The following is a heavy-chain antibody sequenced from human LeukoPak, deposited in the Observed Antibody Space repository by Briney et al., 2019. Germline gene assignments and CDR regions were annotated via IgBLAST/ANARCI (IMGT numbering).Heavy chain of an antibody. Sequence: SETLSLTCAVYGGSFSGYYWSWIRQPPGKGLEWIGEINHSGSTNYNPSLKSRVTISVDTSKNQFSLKLRSVTAADTAVYCCARGFDSKSSYFDYWGQGTLVTVSS. CDR2: INHSGST. CDR3: ARGFDSKSSYFDY. CDR1: GGSFSGYY. V-gene: IGHV4-34*01. J-gene: IGHJ4*02. D-gene: IGHD2-21*01.